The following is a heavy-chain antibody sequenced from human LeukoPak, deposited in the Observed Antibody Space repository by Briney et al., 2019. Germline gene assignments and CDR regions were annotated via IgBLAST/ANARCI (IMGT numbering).Heavy chain of an antibody. D-gene: IGHD7-27*01. CDR3: ARHVTLGIEVDWFDP. Sequence: PSETLSLTCTVSGDSISRYYWSWIRQPPGKGLEWIGYNYYSGSTNYNPSLKSRVTISVDTSKNQFSLKLSSVTAADTAVYYCARHVTLGIEVDWFDPWGQGTLVTVSS. V-gene: IGHV4-59*08. J-gene: IGHJ5*02. CDR1: GDSISRYY. CDR2: NYYSGST.